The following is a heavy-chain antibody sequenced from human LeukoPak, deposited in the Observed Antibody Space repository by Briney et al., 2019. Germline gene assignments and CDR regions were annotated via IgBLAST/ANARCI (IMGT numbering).Heavy chain of an antibody. J-gene: IGHJ4*02. CDR2: ISSSSSYI. Sequence: RGSLRLSYAASGFTFSSYSMNWVRPAPGKELEWVSSISSSSSYIYYADSVKGRFTISRDNAKNSLYLQMNSLRAEDTAVYYCARDSRLHDFWSGTDYWGQGTLVTVSS. V-gene: IGHV3-21*01. D-gene: IGHD3-3*01. CDR3: ARDSRLHDFWSGTDY. CDR1: GFTFSSYS.